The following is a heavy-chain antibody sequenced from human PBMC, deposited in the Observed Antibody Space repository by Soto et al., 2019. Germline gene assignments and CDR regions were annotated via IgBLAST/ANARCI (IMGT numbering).Heavy chain of an antibody. CDR3: VRDTNLVATTDYSSYGLDV. D-gene: IGHD1-26*01. Sequence: QVQLVESGGGVVQPGRSLRLSCAASGFTLSGYSMHWVRQAPGKGLVWVAVTSHDGSNNYYADSVKGRFTISRDNSKNTLYLQMDGLRPEDTAVYFCVRDTNLVATTDYSSYGLDVWGQGTTVTVSS. J-gene: IGHJ6*02. CDR2: TSHDGSNN. CDR1: GFTLSGYS. V-gene: IGHV3-30-3*01.